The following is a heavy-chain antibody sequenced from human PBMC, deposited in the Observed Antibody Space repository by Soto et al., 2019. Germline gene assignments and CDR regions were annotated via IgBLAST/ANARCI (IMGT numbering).Heavy chain of an antibody. CDR1: GYTFTGYY. Sequence: ASVKVSCKASGYTFTGYYMHWVRQAPGQGLEWMGWINPNSGGTNYAQKFQGWFTMTRDTSISTAYMELSRLRSDDTAVYYCARGRMVRGVITLDDYYYYYMDVWGKGTTVTVSS. CDR3: ARGRMVRGVITLDDYYYYYMDV. D-gene: IGHD3-10*01. J-gene: IGHJ6*03. V-gene: IGHV1-2*04. CDR2: INPNSGGT.